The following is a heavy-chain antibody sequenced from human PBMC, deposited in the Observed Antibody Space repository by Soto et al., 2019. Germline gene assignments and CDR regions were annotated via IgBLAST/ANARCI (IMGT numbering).Heavy chain of an antibody. CDR1: GFTFTNYW. CDR3: TRAVRYSYDNWFDP. D-gene: IGHD5-18*01. Sequence: EVQLVESGGGLVQPGGSLRLSCVASGFTFTNYWMHWVRQAPGKGLVWVSYINSDGSNTNYADSVKGRFTISRDNAKNTLYLQMNSLRAEDTALYYCTRAVRYSYDNWFDPWGQGTLVTVSS. CDR2: INSDGSNT. V-gene: IGHV3-74*01. J-gene: IGHJ5*02.